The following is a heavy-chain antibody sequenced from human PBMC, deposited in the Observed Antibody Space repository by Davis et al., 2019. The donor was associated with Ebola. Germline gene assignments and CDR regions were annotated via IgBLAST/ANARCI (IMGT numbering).Heavy chain of an antibody. CDR3: GRELAVAGTWYYYGLDV. V-gene: IGHV3-74*01. D-gene: IGHD6-19*01. CDR1: GFTFSDFY. J-gene: IGHJ6*02. CDR2: INGDGSST. Sequence: GESLKISCAASGFTFSDFYIHWVRQAPGKGLVWVSRINGDGSSTDYADSVKGRFTISRDNAKNTVYLQMNSLRAEDTAVYYCGRELAVAGTWYYYGLDVWGQGTTVTVSS.